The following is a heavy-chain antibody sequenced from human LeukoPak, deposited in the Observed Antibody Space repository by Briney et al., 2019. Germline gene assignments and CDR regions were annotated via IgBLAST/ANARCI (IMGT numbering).Heavy chain of an antibody. CDR1: GGSVSSGSYY. CDR3: ARGYRYDY. CDR2: IYYSGST. Sequence: SETLSLTCTVSGGSVSSGSYYWSWIRQPPGKGLEWIGYIYYSGSTNYNPSLKSRVTISVDTSKNQFSLKLSSVTAADTVVYYCARGYRYDYWGQGTLVTVSS. D-gene: IGHD2-2*02. V-gene: IGHV4-61*01. J-gene: IGHJ4*02.